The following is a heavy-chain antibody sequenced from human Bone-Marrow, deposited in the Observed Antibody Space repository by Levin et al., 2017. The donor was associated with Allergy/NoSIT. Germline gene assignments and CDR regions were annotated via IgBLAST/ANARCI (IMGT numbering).Heavy chain of an antibody. Sequence: TASETLSLTCTVSGGSINDYYWSWIRQPPGKGLEWIGYIFYSGSTNYNPSLKSRLTISVDMSTRQFSLKLSSVTAADTAVYYCARVTMGWFDPWGQGTLVTVSS. CDR2: IFYSGST. J-gene: IGHJ5*02. CDR1: GGSINDYY. CDR3: ARVTMGWFDP. D-gene: IGHD3-3*01. V-gene: IGHV4-59*01.